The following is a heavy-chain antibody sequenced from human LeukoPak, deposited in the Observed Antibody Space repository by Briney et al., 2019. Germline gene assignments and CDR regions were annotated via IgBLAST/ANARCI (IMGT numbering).Heavy chain of an antibody. D-gene: IGHD5-12*01. J-gene: IGHJ4*02. CDR3: ARARLQQQPKGPFAY. Sequence: SETLSLTCAVYGGSFSGYYWSWIRQPPGKGLEWIGEINHSGSTYYNPSLKSRVTISVDTSKNQFSLKLSSVTAADTAVYYCARARLQQQPKGPFAYWGQGTLVTVSS. CDR1: GGSFSGYY. V-gene: IGHV4-34*01. CDR2: INHSGST.